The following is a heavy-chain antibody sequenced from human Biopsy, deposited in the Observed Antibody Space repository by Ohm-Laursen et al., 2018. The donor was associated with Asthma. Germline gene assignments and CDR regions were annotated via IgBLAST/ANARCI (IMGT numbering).Heavy chain of an antibody. CDR2: IHHSGTS. CDR1: GNSITSGGCC. J-gene: IGHJ4*02. CDR3: ARIPRRSGSYCVDY. V-gene: IGHV4-31*02. D-gene: IGHD3-22*01. Sequence: TLSLTCTVAGNSITSGGCCWNWIRHHPGNGLEWIGYIHHSGTSYFNPSLKSRVSFSPDTSKNQFSLRLSSVTATDTAMYYCARIPRRSGSYCVDYWGQGTLVTVSS.